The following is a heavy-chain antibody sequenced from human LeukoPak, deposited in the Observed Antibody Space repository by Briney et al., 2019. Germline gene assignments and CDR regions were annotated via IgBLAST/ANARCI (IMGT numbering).Heavy chain of an antibody. CDR1: GGSISSYY. CDR3: ARGFDSKSTYFDY. Sequence: PSETLSLTYTVSGGSISSYYWNWIRQSPGKGLEWIGYISHSGSTNYNPSLKSRVTISLDTSKNQFSLKVRSVTAADTAVYYCARGFDSKSTYFDYWGQGTLVTVSS. D-gene: IGHD5-12*01. CDR2: ISHSGST. J-gene: IGHJ4*02. V-gene: IGHV4-59*01.